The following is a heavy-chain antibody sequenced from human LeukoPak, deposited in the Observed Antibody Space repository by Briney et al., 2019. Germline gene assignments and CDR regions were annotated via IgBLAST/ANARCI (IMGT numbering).Heavy chain of an antibody. V-gene: IGHV3-53*01. CDR1: GLPASRTT. CDR2: FLSGGRT. J-gene: IGHJ5*02. D-gene: IGHD3-22*01. CDR3: AREKYYDSSGFNWFDP. Sequence: GGPLSPSFAAPGLPASRTTISWVRQAQGKGLEWVPVFLSGGRTYYADSVKGRFSISRDSSKNTLYLQMNSLRAEDTAVYYCAREKYYDSSGFNWFDPWGQGTLVTVSS.